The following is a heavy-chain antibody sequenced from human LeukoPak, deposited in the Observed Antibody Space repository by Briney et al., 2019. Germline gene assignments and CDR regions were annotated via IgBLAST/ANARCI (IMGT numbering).Heavy chain of an antibody. D-gene: IGHD2-2*01. V-gene: IGHV4-39*07. CDR2: ISHSGST. J-gene: IGHJ4*02. Sequence: SETLSLTCTVSGGSISSSNYYWGWIRQPPGKGLEWIGSISHSGSTYYNPSLKSRVTISVDTSKNQFSLKLSSVTAADTAVYYCARSNSSDRDFDYWGQGTLVTVSS. CDR3: ARSNSSDRDFDY. CDR1: GGSISSSNYY.